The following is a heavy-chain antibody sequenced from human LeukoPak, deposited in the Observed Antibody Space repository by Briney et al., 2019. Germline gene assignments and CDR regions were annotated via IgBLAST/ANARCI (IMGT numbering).Heavy chain of an antibody. CDR2: ISAYNGNT. Sequence: GSVKVSCKASGYTFTSYGISWVRQAPGQGLEWMGWISAYNGNTNYAQKLQGRVTMTTDTSTSTAYTELRSLRSDDTAVYYCARDRRVLTTVTPPYYYYGMDVWGQGTTVTVSS. J-gene: IGHJ6*02. CDR3: ARDRRVLTTVTPPYYYYGMDV. V-gene: IGHV1-18*01. D-gene: IGHD4-17*01. CDR1: GYTFTSYG.